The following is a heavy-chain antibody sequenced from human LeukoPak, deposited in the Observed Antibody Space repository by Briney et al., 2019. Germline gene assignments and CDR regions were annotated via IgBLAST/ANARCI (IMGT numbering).Heavy chain of an antibody. D-gene: IGHD1-20*01. CDR3: ARDIAGGSYYYYGMDV. CDR2: INTNTGNP. CDR1: GYTFTSYA. V-gene: IGHV7-4-1*02. J-gene: IGHJ6*02. Sequence: ASVKVSCKASGYTFTSYAMNWVRQAPGQGLEWMGLINTNTGNPTYAQGFTGRFVFSLDTSVSTAYLQISSLKAEDTAVYYCARDIAGGSYYYYGMDVWGQGTTVTVSS.